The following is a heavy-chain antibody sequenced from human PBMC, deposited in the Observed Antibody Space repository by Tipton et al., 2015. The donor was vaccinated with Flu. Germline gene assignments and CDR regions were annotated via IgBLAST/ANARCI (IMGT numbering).Heavy chain of an antibody. J-gene: IGHJ5*02. CDR3: ARGPRGGYSDGHDRGRVWFDP. D-gene: IGHD5-18*01. V-gene: IGHV4-34*01. CDR2: INHSGST. CDR1: GGSFSGYY. Sequence: TLSLTCAVYGGSFSGYYWSWIRQPPGKGLEWIGEINHSGSTNYNPSLKSRVTISVDTSKNQFSLKLSSVTAADTAVYYCARGPRGGYSDGHDRGRVWFDPWGQGTLVTVSS.